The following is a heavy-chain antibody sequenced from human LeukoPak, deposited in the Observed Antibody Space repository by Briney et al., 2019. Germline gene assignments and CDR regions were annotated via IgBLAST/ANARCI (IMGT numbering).Heavy chain of an antibody. CDR2: ISGSGGST. Sequence: GGSLRLSCTASGFTFINYSMNWVRQAPGKGLEWVSAISGSGGSTYYADSVKGRFTISRDNSKNTLYLQMNSLRAEDTAVYYCARFIAAPYYFDYWGRGTLITVSS. J-gene: IGHJ4*02. CDR1: GFTFINYS. CDR3: ARFIAAPYYFDY. D-gene: IGHD6-13*01. V-gene: IGHV3-23*01.